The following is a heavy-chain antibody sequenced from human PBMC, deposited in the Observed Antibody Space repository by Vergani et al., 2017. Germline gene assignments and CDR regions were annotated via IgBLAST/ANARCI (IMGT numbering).Heavy chain of an antibody. Sequence: QVQLVESGGGVVQPGRSLRLSCAASGFTFSSYGMHWVRQAPGKGLEWVAVISYDGSNKYYADSVKGRFTISRDNSKNTLYLQMNSLRAEDTAVYYCAKDQGSSGSYVDAFDIWGQGTMVTVSS. D-gene: IGHD1-26*01. J-gene: IGHJ3*02. CDR3: AKDQGSSGSYVDAFDI. V-gene: IGHV3-30*18. CDR1: GFTFSSYG. CDR2: ISYDGSNK.